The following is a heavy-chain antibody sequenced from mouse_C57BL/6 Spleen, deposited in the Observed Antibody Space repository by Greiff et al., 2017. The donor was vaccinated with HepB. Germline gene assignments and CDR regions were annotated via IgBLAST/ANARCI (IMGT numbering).Heavy chain of an antibody. D-gene: IGHD1-1*01. CDR2: ISSGSSTI. V-gene: IGHV5-17*01. CDR3: AKNYRDYYALYYYAMDY. CDR1: GFTFSDYG. J-gene: IGHJ4*01. Sequence: DVKLVEPGGGLVKPGGSLKLSCAASGFTFSDYGMHWVRQAPEKGLEWVAYISSGSSTIYYADTVKGRFTISRDNAKNTLFLQMTSLRSEDTAMYYCAKNYRDYYALYYYAMDYWGQGTSVTVSS.